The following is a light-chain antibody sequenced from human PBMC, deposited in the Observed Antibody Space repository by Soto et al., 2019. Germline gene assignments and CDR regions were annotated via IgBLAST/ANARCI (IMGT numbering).Light chain of an antibody. J-gene: IGLJ2*01. CDR2: LNSDGSH. CDR3: QTWVTGILV. Sequence: QPVLTQSPAASASLGASVKLTCTLSSGHSSYAIAWHQQQPEKGPRYLMKLNSDGSHSKGDGIPDRFSGSSSGAERYLTISRLQAEDEADYYCQTWVTGILVFGGGTKLTVL. CDR1: SGHSSYA. V-gene: IGLV4-69*01.